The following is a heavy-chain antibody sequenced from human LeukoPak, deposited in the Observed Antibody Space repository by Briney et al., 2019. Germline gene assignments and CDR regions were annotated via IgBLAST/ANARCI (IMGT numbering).Heavy chain of an antibody. J-gene: IGHJ5*02. D-gene: IGHD2/OR15-2a*01. Sequence: GGSLRLSCAASGFTFTSYWMHWVRQAPGKGLVWVSRINSDGSSTTYADSVKGRFTISRDNAKNTLYLQMNSLRAEDTAVYYCARDTVILYNKVEWINHWAQGTVVTVSS. CDR1: GFTFTSYW. CDR3: ARDTVILYNKVEWINH. V-gene: IGHV3-74*03. CDR2: INSDGSST.